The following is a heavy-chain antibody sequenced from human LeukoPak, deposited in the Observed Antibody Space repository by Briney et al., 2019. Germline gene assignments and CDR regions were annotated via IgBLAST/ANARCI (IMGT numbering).Heavy chain of an antibody. D-gene: IGHD1-26*01. CDR2: IGGSNGIT. Sequence: GGSLRLSCAASRFTFNSYAMSWVRQAPGKGLEWVSVIGGSNGITFYVGSVKGRFTISRDNSKDTLYLQMNSLRAEDTAVYYCVCRIGGAPQWGQGTLVTVSS. V-gene: IGHV3-23*01. CDR3: VCRIGGAPQ. J-gene: IGHJ4*02. CDR1: RFTFNSYA.